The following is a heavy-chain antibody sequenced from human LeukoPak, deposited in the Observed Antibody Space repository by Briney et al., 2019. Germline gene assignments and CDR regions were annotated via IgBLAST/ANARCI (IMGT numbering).Heavy chain of an antibody. CDR2: IKKDGSEQ. CDR1: GFSFSDHW. J-gene: IGHJ4*02. CDR3: AKDLGYGDYEADFDY. V-gene: IGHV3-7*03. Sequence: GGSLRLSCVASGFSFSDHWMNWFRQAPGKGLEWVATIKKDGSEQYYVDSMKGRFTISRDNAKNTLSLQMNSLRVEDTALYYCAKDLGYGDYEADFDYWGQGTLVTVSS. D-gene: IGHD4-17*01.